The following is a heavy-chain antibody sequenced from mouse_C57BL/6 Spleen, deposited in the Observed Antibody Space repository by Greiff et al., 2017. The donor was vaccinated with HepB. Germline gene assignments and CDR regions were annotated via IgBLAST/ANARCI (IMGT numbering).Heavy chain of an antibody. D-gene: IGHD1-1*01. CDR2: INPNNGGT. CDR1: GYTFTDYN. CDR3: ARYYGSRYWYFDV. J-gene: IGHJ1*03. V-gene: IGHV1-22*01. Sequence: VQLQQSGSELVKPGASVKMSCKASGYTFTDYNMHWVKQSHGKSLEWIGYINPNNGGTSYNQKFKGKATLTVNKSSSTAYMELRSLTSEDSAVYYCARYYGSRYWYFDVWGTGTTVTVSS.